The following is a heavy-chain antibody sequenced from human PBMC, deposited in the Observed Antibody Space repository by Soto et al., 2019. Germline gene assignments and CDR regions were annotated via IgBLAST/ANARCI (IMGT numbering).Heavy chain of an antibody. CDR1: GGSISRGGYY. Sequence: PSETLSLTCTVSGGSISRGGYYWSWIRQPPGKGLEWIGYIYYSGSTYYNPSLKRRVTISVDTSKNQFSLKLSSVTAADTAVDYCARERTAYDYVSGSYRPPQNNWFDPWGQLTLFTV. CDR2: IYYSGST. CDR3: ARERTAYDYVSGSYRPPQNNWFDP. V-gene: IGHV4-30-4*01. J-gene: IGHJ5*02. D-gene: IGHD3-16*02.